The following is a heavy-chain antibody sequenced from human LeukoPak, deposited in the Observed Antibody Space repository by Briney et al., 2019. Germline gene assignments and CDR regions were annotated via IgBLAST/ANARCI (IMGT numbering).Heavy chain of an antibody. V-gene: IGHV3-11*04. D-gene: IGHD4-11*01. Sequence: PGGSLRLSCAASGFTFSDYYMSWIRQAPGKGLEWVSYISSSGSTIYYADSVKGRFTISRDNAKKLLYLQMNSLRAEDTAVYYCARGIRDYNDQLGYFQHWGQGTLVTVSS. CDR3: ARGIRDYNDQLGYFQH. J-gene: IGHJ1*01. CDR2: ISSSGSTI. CDR1: GFTFSDYY.